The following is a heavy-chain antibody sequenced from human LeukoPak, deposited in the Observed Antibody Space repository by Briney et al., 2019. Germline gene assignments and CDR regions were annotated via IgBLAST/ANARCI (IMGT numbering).Heavy chain of an antibody. V-gene: IGHV4-4*07. Sequence: PSETLSLTCTVSGGSISSYYWSWIRQPAGKGLEWIGRIYTSGSTNYNPSLKSRVTISVDKSKNQFSLKLSSVTAADTAVYYCARDPPGYYDSSGYYPFDYWGQGTLVTVSS. CDR2: IYTSGST. CDR3: ARDPPGYYDSSGYYPFDY. J-gene: IGHJ4*02. CDR1: GGSISSYY. D-gene: IGHD3-22*01.